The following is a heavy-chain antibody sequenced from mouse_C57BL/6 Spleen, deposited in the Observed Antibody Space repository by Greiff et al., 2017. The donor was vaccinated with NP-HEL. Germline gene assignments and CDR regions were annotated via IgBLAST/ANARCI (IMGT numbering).Heavy chain of an antibody. D-gene: IGHD1-1*01. V-gene: IGHV1-64*01. CDR1: GYTFTSYW. CDR2: IHPNSGST. Sequence: VQLQQPGAELVKPGASVKLSCKASGYTFTSYWMHWVKQRPGQGLEWIGMIHPNSGSTNYNEKFKSKATLTVDKSSSTAYMQLSSLTSEDSAVYYCARMGFDYGSSPYYFDYWGQGTTLTVSS. J-gene: IGHJ2*01. CDR3: ARMGFDYGSSPYYFDY.